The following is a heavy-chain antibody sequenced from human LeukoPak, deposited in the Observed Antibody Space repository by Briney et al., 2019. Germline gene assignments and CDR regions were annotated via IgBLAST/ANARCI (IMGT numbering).Heavy chain of an antibody. Sequence: SETLSLTCTVSGGSISSYYWSWIRQPPGKGLEWIGYIYYSGSTNYNPSLKSRVTISVDTSKSQFSLKLSSVTAADTAVYYCARDLSGSGWYGYYGMDVWGQGTTVTVSS. CDR2: IYYSGST. CDR1: GGSISSYY. J-gene: IGHJ6*02. CDR3: ARDLSGSGWYGYYGMDV. D-gene: IGHD6-19*01. V-gene: IGHV4-59*01.